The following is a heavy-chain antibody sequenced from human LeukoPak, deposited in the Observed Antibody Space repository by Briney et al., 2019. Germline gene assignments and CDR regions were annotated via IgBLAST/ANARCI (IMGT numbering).Heavy chain of an antibody. V-gene: IGHV1-24*01. CDR2: FDPEDGET. CDR1: GYTLTELS. Sequence: ASVKVSCKVSGYTLTELSMHWVRQAPGKGLEWMGGFDPEDGETIYAQKFQGRVTMTEGTSTDTAYMELSSLRSEDTAVYYCATRYYYDSSGQDYWGQGTLVTVSS. CDR3: ATRYYYDSSGQDY. J-gene: IGHJ4*02. D-gene: IGHD3-22*01.